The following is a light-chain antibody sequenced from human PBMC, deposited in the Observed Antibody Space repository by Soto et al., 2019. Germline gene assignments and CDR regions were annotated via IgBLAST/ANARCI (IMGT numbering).Light chain of an antibody. Sequence: EIVMTQSPLSLPVTPGEPASISCRSSQSLPHTNANNYLDWYLQKPGQSPQLLIYLGSYRSSGVPDRFSGSGSGTDFTLTISRVEAEDVGVYYCMQALQTPITFGQGTRLEIK. J-gene: IGKJ5*01. CDR2: LGS. CDR1: QSLPHTNANNY. CDR3: MQALQTPIT. V-gene: IGKV2-28*01.